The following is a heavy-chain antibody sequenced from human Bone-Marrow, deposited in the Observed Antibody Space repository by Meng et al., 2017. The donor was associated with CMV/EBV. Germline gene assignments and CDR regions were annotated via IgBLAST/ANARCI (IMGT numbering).Heavy chain of an antibody. CDR3: TRPPNFYDSSGYYSRWYFDL. CDR1: GFTFSDYG. Sequence: GGSLRLSCLVSGFTFSDYGMNWVRQAPGKGLEWISYISGSSVSMYYADSVKGRFTISRDNAVNSLYLQMDSLKTEDTAMYYCTRPPNFYDSSGYYSRWYFDLWGRGTLVTVSS. J-gene: IGHJ2*01. D-gene: IGHD3-22*01. CDR2: ISGSSVSM. V-gene: IGHV3-48*04.